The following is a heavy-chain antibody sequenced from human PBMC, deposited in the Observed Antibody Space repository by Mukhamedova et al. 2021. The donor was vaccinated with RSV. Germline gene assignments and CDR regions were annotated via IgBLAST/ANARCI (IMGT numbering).Heavy chain of an antibody. CDR2: INPSGGST. CDR3: ARGGISHGVDY. J-gene: IGHJ4*02. V-gene: IGHV1-46*01. D-gene: IGHD3-16*01. Sequence: APGQGLEWMGIINPSGGSTNYAQKFRGRVTMTRDTSTSTLYMEVSSLRSEDTAVYYCARGGISHGVDYWGQGTLVTVSS.